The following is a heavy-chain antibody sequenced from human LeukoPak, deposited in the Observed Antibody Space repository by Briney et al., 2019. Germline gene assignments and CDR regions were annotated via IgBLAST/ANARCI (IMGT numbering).Heavy chain of an antibody. V-gene: IGHV3-21*01. CDR3: ARAYGGSGRFPGY. J-gene: IGHJ4*02. Sequence: PGGSLRLSCAASGFTFSSYSMNWVRQAPGKGLEWVSSISSSSSYIYYADSVKGRFTISRDNAKNSLYLQMNSLRAEDTAVYYCARAYGGSGRFPGYWGQGTLVTVSS. CDR2: ISSSSSYI. CDR1: GFTFSSYS. D-gene: IGHD6-19*01.